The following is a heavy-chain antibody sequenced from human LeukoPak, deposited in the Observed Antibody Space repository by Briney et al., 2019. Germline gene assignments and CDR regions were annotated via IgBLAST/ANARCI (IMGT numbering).Heavy chain of an antibody. J-gene: IGHJ4*02. V-gene: IGHV3-21*01. CDR2: ISGSSSYI. CDR1: GFTFSSYS. CDR3: ARPTSGSFDY. D-gene: IGHD1-26*01. Sequence: PGGSLRLSCAASGFTFSSYSMNWVRQAPGKGLEWVSSISGSSSYIYYADSVKGRFTNSRDNTKNSLYLQMNSLRAEDTAVYYCARPTSGSFDYWGQGTLVTVSS.